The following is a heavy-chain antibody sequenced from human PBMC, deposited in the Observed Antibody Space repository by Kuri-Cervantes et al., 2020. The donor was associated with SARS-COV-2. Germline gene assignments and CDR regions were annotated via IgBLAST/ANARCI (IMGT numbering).Heavy chain of an antibody. Sequence: AVKVSCKASGGTFSSYAISWVRQAPGQGLEWMGGIIPIFGTANYAQKFQGRVTITADESTSTAYMELSSLRSEDTAVYYCALGYWGSGYPRYYYYMDVWGKGTTVTVSS. CDR1: GGTFSSYA. CDR3: ALGYWGSGYPRYYYYMDV. CDR2: IIPIFGTA. V-gene: IGHV1-69*13. D-gene: IGHD3-22*01. J-gene: IGHJ6*03.